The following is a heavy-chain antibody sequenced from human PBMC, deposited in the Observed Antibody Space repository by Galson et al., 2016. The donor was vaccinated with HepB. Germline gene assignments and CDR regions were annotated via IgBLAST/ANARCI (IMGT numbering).Heavy chain of an antibody. V-gene: IGHV3-30*18. CDR2: ISYDGSNR. Sequence: SLRLSCAVSGFTFGDYAMHWVRRTPGKGLEWVAVISYDGSNRNYADSVKGRFIISRDNSENTLFLQMNGLTAEATAVYFCAKDGPIIVPGSTDFFYYCMHVWGQGTTVTV. CDR3: AKDGPIIVPGSTDFFYYCMHV. CDR1: GFTFGDYA. J-gene: IGHJ6*02. D-gene: IGHD2/OR15-2a*01.